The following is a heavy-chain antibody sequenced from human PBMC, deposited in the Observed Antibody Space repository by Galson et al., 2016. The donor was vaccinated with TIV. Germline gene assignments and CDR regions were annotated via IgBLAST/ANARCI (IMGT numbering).Heavy chain of an antibody. V-gene: IGHV1-8*02. CDR1: GHTFTSYD. J-gene: IGHJ6*02. D-gene: IGHD1-1*01. Sequence: SVKVSCKASGHTFTSYDIIWVRQAAGQGLEWMGWMNPRSGNTDYAQKFQGRVTMSMNTSISTAYMKMSSLRSEDTAVYFCARPPTGIEPHYFGMDVWGQGTTVTVSS. CDR3: ARPPTGIEPHYFGMDV. CDR2: MNPRSGNT.